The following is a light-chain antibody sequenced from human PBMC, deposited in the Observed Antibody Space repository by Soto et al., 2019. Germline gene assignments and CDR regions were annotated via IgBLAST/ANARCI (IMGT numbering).Light chain of an antibody. Sequence: DIQMTQSPSSLSASVGDRVTITCRASESISTFLNWYQQKAGKAPKLLIYAASSLESGVPPRFSGSGSWTDFTLTISGLQPEDLATYDCQQSYRISVTFGGGTKVDIK. V-gene: IGKV1-39*01. J-gene: IGKJ4*01. CDR3: QQSYRISVT. CDR2: AAS. CDR1: ESISTF.